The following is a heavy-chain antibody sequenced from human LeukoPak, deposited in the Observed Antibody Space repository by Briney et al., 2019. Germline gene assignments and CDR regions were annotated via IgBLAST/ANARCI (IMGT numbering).Heavy chain of an antibody. Sequence: QTGGSLRLSCAASGFTFSSYAMSWVRQASGKGLEWVSAISGSGGNTYYADSVKGRFTISRDNSKNTLSLQMNSLRAEDTAVYYCAKAQPPAPIEYYYCYMDVWGKGTTVTVSS. CDR3: AKAQPPAPIEYYYCYMDV. D-gene: IGHD2-2*02. CDR1: GFTFSSYA. V-gene: IGHV3-23*01. J-gene: IGHJ6*03. CDR2: ISGSGGNT.